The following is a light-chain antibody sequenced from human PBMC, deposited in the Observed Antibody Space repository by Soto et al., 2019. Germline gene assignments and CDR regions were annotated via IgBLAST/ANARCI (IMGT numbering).Light chain of an antibody. V-gene: IGKV1-9*01. CDR3: QHYNSYSEA. CDR2: AVS. J-gene: IGKJ1*01. CDR1: QGISSF. Sequence: IQLTLSPSSLSAAVNDSVTITCRASQGISSFLAWYQQKPGKAPKLLIYAVSYLQSGVPSRFSGSGSGTEFTLTISSLQPDDFATYYCQHYNSYSEAFGQGTKVDIK.